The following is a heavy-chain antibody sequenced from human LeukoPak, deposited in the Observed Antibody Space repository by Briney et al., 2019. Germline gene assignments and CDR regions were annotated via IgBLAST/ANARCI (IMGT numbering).Heavy chain of an antibody. D-gene: IGHD1-26*01. J-gene: IGHJ4*02. Sequence: PGGSLRFSCAASGFTFSSYEMNWVRQAPGKGLEWVSYISSSGSTIYYADSVKGRFTIPRDNAKNSLYLQTNSLRAEDTAVYYCARAGGGSRRPGYWGQGTLVTVSS. CDR2: ISSSGSTI. CDR3: ARAGGGSRRPGY. V-gene: IGHV3-48*03. CDR1: GFTFSSYE.